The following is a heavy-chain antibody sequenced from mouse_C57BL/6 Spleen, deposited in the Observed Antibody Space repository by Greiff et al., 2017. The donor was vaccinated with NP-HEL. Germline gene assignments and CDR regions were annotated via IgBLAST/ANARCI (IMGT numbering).Heavy chain of an antibody. J-gene: IGHJ1*03. CDR1: GFTFSSYG. V-gene: IGHV5-6*01. CDR3: ARHPTVVVPYWYFDV. Sequence: EVHLVESGGDLVKPGGSLKLSCAASGFTFSSYGMSWVRQTPDKRLEWVATISSGGSYTYYPDSVKGRFTISRDNAKNTLYLQMSSLKSEDTAMYYCARHPTVVVPYWYFDVWGTGTTVTVSS. CDR2: ISSGGSYT. D-gene: IGHD1-1*01.